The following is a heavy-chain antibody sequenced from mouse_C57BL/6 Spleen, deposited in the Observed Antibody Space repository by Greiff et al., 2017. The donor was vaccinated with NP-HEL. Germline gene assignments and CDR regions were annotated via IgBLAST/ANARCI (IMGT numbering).Heavy chain of an antibody. CDR3: ARDERDYSPLWYFDV. D-gene: IGHD2-12*01. CDR2: ISYSGST. J-gene: IGHJ1*03. Sequence: EVKLVESGPGMVKPSQSLSLTCTVTGYSITSGYDWHWIRHFPGNKLEWMGYISYSGSTNYNPSLKSRISITHDTSKNHFFLKLNSVTTEDTATYYCARDERDYSPLWYFDVWGTGTTVTVSS. CDR1: GYSITSGYD. V-gene: IGHV3-1*01.